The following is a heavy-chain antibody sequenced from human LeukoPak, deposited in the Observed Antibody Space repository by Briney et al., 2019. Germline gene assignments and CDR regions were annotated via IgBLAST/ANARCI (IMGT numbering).Heavy chain of an antibody. V-gene: IGHV1-69*04. J-gene: IGHJ4*02. CDR1: GGTFSSYA. CDR3: ARVSREGGSGTIYQDY. Sequence: GASVKVSCKASGGTFSSYAISWVRQAPGQGLEWMGRIIPILGIANYAQKFQGRVTITADKSTSTAYMELSSLRSEDTAVCYCARVSREGGSGTIYQDYWGQGTLVTVSS. D-gene: IGHD2-15*01. CDR2: IIPILGIA.